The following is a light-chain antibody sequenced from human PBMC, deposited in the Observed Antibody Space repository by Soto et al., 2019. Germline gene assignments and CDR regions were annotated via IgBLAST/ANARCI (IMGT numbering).Light chain of an antibody. V-gene: IGLV1-40*01. J-gene: IGLJ2*01. CDR2: GNS. CDR3: QSYDFSVSGSV. CDR1: SSNIGAGYD. Sequence: QSVLTQPPSVSGAPGQRVTISCTGSSSNIGAGYDVHWYQQLPGTAPKLLIYGNSNRPSGVPDRFSGSKSGTAASLAITGIQPEDEADYYCQSYDFSVSGSVFGGGTTLTVL.